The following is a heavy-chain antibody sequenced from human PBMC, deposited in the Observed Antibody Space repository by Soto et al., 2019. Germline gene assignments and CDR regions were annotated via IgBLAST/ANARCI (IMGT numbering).Heavy chain of an antibody. D-gene: IGHD3-10*01. Sequence: SETLSLTCTVSGGSISSGGYYWSWIRQHPGKGLEWIGYIYYSGSTYYNPSLKSRVTISVDTSKNQFSLKLSSVTAADTAVYYCARLLWFGEFTSGWFDPRGQGTLVTVSS. CDR2: IYYSGST. J-gene: IGHJ5*02. CDR1: GGSISSGGYY. V-gene: IGHV4-31*03. CDR3: ARLLWFGEFTSGWFDP.